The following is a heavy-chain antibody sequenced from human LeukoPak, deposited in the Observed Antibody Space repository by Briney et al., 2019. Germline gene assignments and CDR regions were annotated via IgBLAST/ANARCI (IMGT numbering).Heavy chain of an antibody. CDR3: ARGIAVNQYFDY. CDR1: GYTFTSYY. V-gene: IGHV1-46*01. Sequence: ASVKVSCKASGYTFTSYYMHCARQAPGQGLEWMGIINPSGGSTSYAQKFQGRVTMTRDTSTSAVYMELSSLGSEDTAVYYCARGIAVNQYFDYWGQGTLVTVSS. CDR2: INPSGGST. J-gene: IGHJ4*02. D-gene: IGHD6-19*01.